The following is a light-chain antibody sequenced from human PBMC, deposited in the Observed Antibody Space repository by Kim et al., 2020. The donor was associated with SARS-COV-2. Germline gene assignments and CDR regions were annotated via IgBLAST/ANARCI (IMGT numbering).Light chain of an antibody. CDR3: QQYGSSPWT. Sequence: SPGERATLSCRASQSLSSNYLAWYQQKPGQAPRLLIYDASSRATGIPDRFSGSGSGTDFTLTISRLEPEDFAVYYCQQYGSSPWTFGQGTKVDIK. J-gene: IGKJ1*01. CDR1: QSLSSNY. V-gene: IGKV3-20*01. CDR2: DAS.